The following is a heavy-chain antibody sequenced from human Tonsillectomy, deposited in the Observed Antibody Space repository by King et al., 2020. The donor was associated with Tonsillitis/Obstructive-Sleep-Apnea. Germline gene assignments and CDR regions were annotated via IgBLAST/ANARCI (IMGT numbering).Heavy chain of an antibody. Sequence: VQLQESGPGLVKPSETLSLTCTVSGGSINYYSWNWIRQPPGKGLEWIGYISNTGSTNYNPSLKSRVTISVDTSKHQFSLRLSSMTAADTAVYYCARDPTGRPCGEYFDNWGQGTLVTVSS. CDR2: ISNTGST. CDR1: GGSINYYS. CDR3: ARDPTGRPCGEYFDN. D-gene: IGHD1-14*01. V-gene: IGHV4-59*01. J-gene: IGHJ4*02.